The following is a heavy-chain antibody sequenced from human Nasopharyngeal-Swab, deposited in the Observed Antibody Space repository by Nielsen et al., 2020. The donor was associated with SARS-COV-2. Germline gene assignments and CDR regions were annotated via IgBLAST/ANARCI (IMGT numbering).Heavy chain of an antibody. CDR3: ARVGQRHIVVVTANNWFDP. CDR1: GYTFTSYY. V-gene: IGHV1-46*01. D-gene: IGHD2-21*02. J-gene: IGHJ5*02. CDR2: INPSGGST. Sequence: ASVKVSCKASGYTFTSYYMHWVRQAPGQGLEWMGIINPSGGSTSYAQKFQGRVTMTRDTSTSTVYMELSSLRSEDTAVYYCARVGQRHIVVVTANNWFDPWGQGTLVTVSS.